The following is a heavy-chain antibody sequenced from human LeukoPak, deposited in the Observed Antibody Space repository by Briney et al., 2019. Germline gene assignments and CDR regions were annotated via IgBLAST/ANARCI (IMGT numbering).Heavy chain of an antibody. D-gene: IGHD2-15*01. CDR1: GFTFSSYA. CDR2: IRSKADGGTP. V-gene: IGHV3-15*01. J-gene: IGHJ4*02. Sequence: PGGSLRLSCAASGFTFSSYAMSWVRQAPGKGLEWVGHIRSKADGGTPDYIAPVKGRFTISRDDSKDTLYLQMNSLNTEDTAMYYCTTRSPARYCSDGACYSSADYWGQGTLVTVSS. CDR3: TTRSPARYCSDGACYSSADY.